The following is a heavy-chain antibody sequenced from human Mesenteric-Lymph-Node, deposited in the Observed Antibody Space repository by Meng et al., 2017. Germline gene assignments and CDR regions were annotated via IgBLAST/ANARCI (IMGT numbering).Heavy chain of an antibody. CDR1: GGSVSSGSYY. V-gene: IGHV4-61*01. D-gene: IGHD5-24*01. CDR3: ARGRRGARDGYF. Sequence: GSLRLSCTVSGGSVSSGSYYWSWIRQPPGKGLEWIGYIYYSGSTNYNPSLKSRVTISVDTSKNQFSLKLSSVTAADTAVYYCARGRRGARDGYFLGQGTLVTVSS. J-gene: IGHJ4*02. CDR2: IYYSGST.